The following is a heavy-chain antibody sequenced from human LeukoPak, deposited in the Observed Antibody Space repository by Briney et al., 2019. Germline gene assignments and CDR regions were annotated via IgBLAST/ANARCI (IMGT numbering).Heavy chain of an antibody. V-gene: IGHV5-51*01. CDR1: GFSFTSYW. J-gene: IGHJ5*02. Sequence: GESLKISCKGSGFSFTSYWIAWVRQMPGKGLECMGIIYPTDSETRYSPPFQDQVTISADKSISTAYLQWNSLKASDTAMYYCARRMVKDLGLGPAATRQSTYNWFDPWGQGTLVTVSS. D-gene: IGHD2-2*01. CDR3: ARRMVKDLGLGPAATRQSTYNWFDP. CDR2: IYPTDSET.